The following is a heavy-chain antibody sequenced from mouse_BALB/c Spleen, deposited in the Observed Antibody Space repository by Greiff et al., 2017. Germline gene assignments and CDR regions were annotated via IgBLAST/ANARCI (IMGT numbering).Heavy chain of an antibody. CDR3: ARGLGIITTVVTPRDY. Sequence: EVQVVESGGGLVKPGGSLKLSCAASGFTFSSYAMSWVRQTPEKRLEWVASISSGGSTYYPDSVKGRFTISRDNARNILYLQMSSLRSEDTAMYYCARGLGIITTVVTPRDYWGQGTTLTVSS. J-gene: IGHJ2*01. CDR1: GFTFSSYA. V-gene: IGHV5-6-5*01. CDR2: ISSGGST. D-gene: IGHD1-1*01.